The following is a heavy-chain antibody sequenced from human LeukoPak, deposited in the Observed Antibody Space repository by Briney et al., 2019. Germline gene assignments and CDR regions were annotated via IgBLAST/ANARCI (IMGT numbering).Heavy chain of an antibody. Sequence: PSETLSLTCTVSGGSISSYYWGWIRQPPVKGLEWIGSIYYSGSTYYNPSLKSRVTISVDTSKNQFSLKLSSVTAADTAVYYCARVDSSSSGEDYWGQGTLVTVPS. V-gene: IGHV4-39*07. CDR3: ARVDSSSSGEDY. J-gene: IGHJ4*02. CDR2: IYYSGST. CDR1: GGSISSYY. D-gene: IGHD6-13*01.